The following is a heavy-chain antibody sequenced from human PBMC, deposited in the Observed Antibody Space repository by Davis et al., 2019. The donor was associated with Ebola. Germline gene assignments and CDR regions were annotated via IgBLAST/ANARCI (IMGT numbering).Heavy chain of an antibody. CDR3: ARDSYYYSSDYYHGYFDY. CDR2: IYSGGST. D-gene: IGHD3-22*01. Sequence: GGPLRLSCAASGFTVSSNYMSWVRQAPGKGLEWVSVIYSGGSTYYADSVKGRFTISRDNSKNTLYLQMNSLRAEDTAVYYCARDSYYYSSDYYHGYFDYWGQGSLVTVSS. CDR1: GFTVSSNY. V-gene: IGHV3-53*01. J-gene: IGHJ4*02.